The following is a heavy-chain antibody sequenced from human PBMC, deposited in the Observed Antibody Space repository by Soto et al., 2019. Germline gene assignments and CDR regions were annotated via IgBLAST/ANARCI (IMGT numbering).Heavy chain of an antibody. CDR1: VFTFSNYW. Sequence: GGSLRLSCAASVFTFSNYWMTWVRQAPGKGLEWVADINQDGFKRYFVDSVKGRFTISRDNAKNSLYLQMNSLRVDDTAVYYCARSFDILTLGLGYWGQGTLVTVSS. D-gene: IGHD3-9*01. CDR2: INQDGFKR. CDR3: ARSFDILTLGLGY. V-gene: IGHV3-7*01. J-gene: IGHJ4*02.